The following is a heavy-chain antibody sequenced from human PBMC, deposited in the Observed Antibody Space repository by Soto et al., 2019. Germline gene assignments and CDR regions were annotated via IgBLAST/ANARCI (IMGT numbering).Heavy chain of an antibody. V-gene: IGHV4-59*08. CDR2: IYYSGST. CDR1: GGSISSYY. CDR3: ARHPSDFWFAP. D-gene: IGHD2-21*02. Sequence: SETLSLTCAVSGGSISSYYWSWIRQPPGKGLEWIGCIYYSGSTNYNPSLKSRVTVSVDTSKNQFSLKLSSVTAADTAVYYCARHPSDFWFAPWGQGTLVPVSS. J-gene: IGHJ5*02.